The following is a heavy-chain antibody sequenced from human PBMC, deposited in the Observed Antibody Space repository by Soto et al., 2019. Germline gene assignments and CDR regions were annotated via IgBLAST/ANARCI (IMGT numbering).Heavy chain of an antibody. Sequence: GGSLRLSCAASGFTFSSYAMSWVRQAPGKGLEWVSSISGSGGSTYHADSVKGRFTISRDNSKNTLYLQMNSLRVEDTAVYYCAADREYNDFRSGYFRFDPWGQGTLVTVSS. D-gene: IGHD3-3*01. CDR2: ISGSGGST. J-gene: IGHJ5*02. CDR3: AADREYNDFRSGYFRFDP. V-gene: IGHV3-23*01. CDR1: GFTFSSYA.